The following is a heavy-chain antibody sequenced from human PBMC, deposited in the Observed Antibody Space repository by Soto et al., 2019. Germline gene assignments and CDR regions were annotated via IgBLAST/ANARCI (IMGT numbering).Heavy chain of an antibody. J-gene: IGHJ4*02. CDR3: ARQYYYDSSGYEPFDY. CDR1: GYSFTSYW. CDR2: IYPGDSDT. Sequence: PGESLKISCKGSGYSFTSYWIGWVRQMPGKGLEWMGIIYPGDSDTRYSPSFQGQVTISADKSISTAYLQWSSLKASDTAMYYCARQYYYDSSGYEPFDYWGQGTLVTVSS. V-gene: IGHV5-51*01. D-gene: IGHD3-22*01.